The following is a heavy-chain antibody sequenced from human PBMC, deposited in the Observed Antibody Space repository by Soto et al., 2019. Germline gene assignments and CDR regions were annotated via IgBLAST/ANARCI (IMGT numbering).Heavy chain of an antibody. CDR1: GFTFRSYA. CDR3: ASPENSSGWPTYYYYYGMDV. Sequence: QVQLVESGGGVVQPRRSLRLSCAASGFTFRSYAMQWVRQAPAKGLEWVAVIPYDGSNKYYADSVKGRFTISRDNSKNTLYLQMNSLRAEDTAVYYCASPENSSGWPTYYYYYGMDVWGQGTTVTVSS. J-gene: IGHJ6*02. CDR2: IPYDGSNK. V-gene: IGHV3-30-3*01. D-gene: IGHD6-19*01.